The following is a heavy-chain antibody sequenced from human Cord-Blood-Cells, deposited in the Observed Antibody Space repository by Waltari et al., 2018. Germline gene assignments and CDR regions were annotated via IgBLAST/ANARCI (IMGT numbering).Heavy chain of an antibody. D-gene: IGHD6-13*01. CDR3: AHSSSGSSSWYYFDY. V-gene: IGHV2-5*01. CDR2: IYWNDDK. CDR1: GFSLSTSGVG. Sequence: QITLKESGPTLVKPTQTLTLTCTFSGFSLSTSGVGVGWIRQPPGKALEWLALIYWNDDKRYSPSLKSRLTITKDTSKSQVVLTMTNMDPVDTATYYCAHSSSGSSSWYYFDYWGQGTLVTVSS. J-gene: IGHJ4*02.